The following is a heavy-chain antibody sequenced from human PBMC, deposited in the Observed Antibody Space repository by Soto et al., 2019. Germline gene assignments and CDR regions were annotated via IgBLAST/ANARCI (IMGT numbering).Heavy chain of an antibody. D-gene: IGHD3-22*01. Sequence: PGGSLRLSCAASGFTFSSYGMHWARQAPGKGLEWVAVISYDGSNKYYADSVKGRFTISRDNSKNTLYLQMNSLRAEDTAVYYCAKEFSNYYDSSDFDYWGQGTLVTVSS. CDR3: AKEFSNYYDSSDFDY. V-gene: IGHV3-30*18. J-gene: IGHJ4*02. CDR1: GFTFSSYG. CDR2: ISYDGSNK.